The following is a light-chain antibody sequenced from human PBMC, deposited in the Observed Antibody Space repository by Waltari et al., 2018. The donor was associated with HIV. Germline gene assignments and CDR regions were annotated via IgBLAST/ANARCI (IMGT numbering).Light chain of an antibody. Sequence: DVQMTQSPSSLSASVGDRVTITCKASQDINNHLNWDQQKSGKAPKFLIYDASNLETVVPSRFSGSGSGTDFTFTISSLQPEDIGTYYCQQYNNVPTFGQGTRLEIK. CDR3: QQYNNVPT. CDR2: DAS. J-gene: IGKJ5*01. CDR1: QDINNH. V-gene: IGKV1-33*01.